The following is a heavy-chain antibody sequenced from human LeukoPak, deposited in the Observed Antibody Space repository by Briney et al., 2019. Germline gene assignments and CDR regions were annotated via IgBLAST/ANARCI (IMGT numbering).Heavy chain of an antibody. J-gene: IGHJ4*02. CDR2: ISWNSGSI. CDR1: GLTFDDYA. D-gene: IGHD6-13*01. V-gene: IGHV3-9*01. CDR3: AKQQIAAAGKGFDY. Sequence: PGGSLRLSCAASGLTFDDYAMHWVRQAPGKGLEWVSGISWNSGSIGYADSVKGRFTISRDNAKNSLYLQMNSLRAEDTALYYCAKQQIAAAGKGFDYWGQGTLVTVSS.